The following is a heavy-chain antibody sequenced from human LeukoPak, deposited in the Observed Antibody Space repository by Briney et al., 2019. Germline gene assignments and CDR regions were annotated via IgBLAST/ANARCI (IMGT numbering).Heavy chain of an antibody. CDR2: IIPIFGTA. CDR1: GGTFSSYA. CDR3: ASSGDPPAAVYYGMDV. V-gene: IGHV1-69*13. Sequence: SVKVSCKASGGTFSSYAISWVRQAPGQGLEWVGGIIPIFGTANYAQKFQGRVTITADESTSTAYMELSRLRSEDTAVYYCASSGDPPAAVYYGMDVWGQGTTVTVSS. J-gene: IGHJ6*02. D-gene: IGHD6-25*01.